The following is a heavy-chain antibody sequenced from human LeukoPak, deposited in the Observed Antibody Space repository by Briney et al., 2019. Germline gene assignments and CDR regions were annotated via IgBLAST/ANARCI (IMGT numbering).Heavy chain of an antibody. V-gene: IGHV4-59*01. Sequence: SETLSLTCTVSGGSISSYYWSWIRQPPGKGLEWIGYIYYSGTTNYHPSLKSRVTISVDTSKNQFSLKLSSVTAADTAVYYCARVSRIQLWTTFDYWGQGTLVTVSS. J-gene: IGHJ4*02. CDR2: IYYSGTT. CDR1: GGSISSYY. D-gene: IGHD5-18*01. CDR3: ARVSRIQLWTTFDY.